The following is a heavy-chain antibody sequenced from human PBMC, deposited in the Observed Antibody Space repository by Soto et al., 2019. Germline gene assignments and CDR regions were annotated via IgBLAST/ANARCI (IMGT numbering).Heavy chain of an antibody. CDR2: MNPNSGNT. V-gene: IGHV1-8*01. CDR1: GYTFTSYD. Sequence: ASVKVSCKASGYTFTSYDINWVRQATGQGLEWMGWMNPNSGNTGYAQKFQGRVTMTRNTSISTAYMELSSLRSEDTAAYYCARGGPGYCSGGSCYRDAFDIWGQGTMVTVSS. J-gene: IGHJ3*02. D-gene: IGHD2-15*01. CDR3: ARGGPGYCSGGSCYRDAFDI.